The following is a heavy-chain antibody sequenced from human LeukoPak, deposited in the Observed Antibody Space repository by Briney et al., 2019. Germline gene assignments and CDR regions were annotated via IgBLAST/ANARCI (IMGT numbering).Heavy chain of an antibody. J-gene: IGHJ5*02. Sequence: GSSVKVSCKASGGTFSSYAISWVRQAPGQGLEWMGRIIPILGIANYAQKFQGRVTITADKSTSTAYMELSSLRSEDTAVYYCASRGNIGSGYSGWFDPWGQGTLVTVSS. V-gene: IGHV1-69*04. CDR1: GGTFSSYA. CDR2: IIPILGIA. CDR3: ASRGNIGSGYSGWFDP. D-gene: IGHD3-22*01.